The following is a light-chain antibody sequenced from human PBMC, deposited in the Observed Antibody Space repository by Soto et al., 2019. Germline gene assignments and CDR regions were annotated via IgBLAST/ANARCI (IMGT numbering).Light chain of an antibody. CDR3: CSYGGSYTPYV. J-gene: IGLJ1*01. CDR1: SSDVGLSNY. CDR2: DVS. V-gene: IGLV2-11*01. Sequence: QSALTQPRSVSGSPGQSVTISCTGTSSDVGLSNYVSWYQQHPGKAPKLIIYDVSKRPSGVPDRFSGSKSGNTASLTISGLQAEDEGEYFCCSYGGSYTPYVFGTGTKLTGL.